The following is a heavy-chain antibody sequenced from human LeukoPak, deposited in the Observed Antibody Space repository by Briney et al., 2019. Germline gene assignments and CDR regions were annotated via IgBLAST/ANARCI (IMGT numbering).Heavy chain of an antibody. J-gene: IGHJ4*02. CDR3: ANLHGDYRDY. CDR2: ISWNSGNI. V-gene: IGHV3-9*01. Sequence: GGSLRLSCAASGFTFGDYAVHWVRQAPGKGLEWVSGISWNSGNIGYGDSVKGRFSISRDDAKNSLYLEMNSLRDEDTALYYCANLHGDYRDYWGQGTLVTVSS. CDR1: GFTFGDYA. D-gene: IGHD4-17*01.